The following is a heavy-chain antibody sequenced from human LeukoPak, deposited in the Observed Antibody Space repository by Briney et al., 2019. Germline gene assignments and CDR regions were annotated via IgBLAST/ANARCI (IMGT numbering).Heavy chain of an antibody. CDR1: GGSISSGDYY. Sequence: PSETLSLTCTVSGGSISSGDYYWSWIRQPPGKGLEWIGYIYYSGSTYYNPSLKSRVTISVDTSKNQFSLKLSSVTAADTAVYYCARDFCGGDCYMLDVWGQGTTVTVSS. J-gene: IGHJ6*02. CDR3: ARDFCGGDCYMLDV. CDR2: IYYSGST. D-gene: IGHD2-21*02. V-gene: IGHV4-31*03.